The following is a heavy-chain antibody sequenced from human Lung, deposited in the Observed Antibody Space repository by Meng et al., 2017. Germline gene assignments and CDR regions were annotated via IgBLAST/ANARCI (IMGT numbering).Heavy chain of an antibody. Sequence: LVQSGAEGNKPGASVKVSCKPSGYNFPDYWLHWVRRAPGQGLEWMGRIDPKSGDTHHAQRFQGRVTMTGDTSISTAYMELSGLRSDDTAMYYCVRDEDISSAGKLFGDYWGQGTLVTVSS. CDR3: VRDEDISSAGKLFGDY. D-gene: IGHD6-13*01. J-gene: IGHJ4*02. CDR2: IDPKSGDT. V-gene: IGHV1-2*06. CDR1: GYNFPDYW.